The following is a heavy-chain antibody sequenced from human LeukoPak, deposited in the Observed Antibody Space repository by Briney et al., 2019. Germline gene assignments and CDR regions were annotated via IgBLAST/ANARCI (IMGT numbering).Heavy chain of an antibody. CDR3: ASGRGSSWYNWGNWFDP. D-gene: IGHD6-13*01. CDR2: IIPIFGTA. J-gene: IGHJ5*02. Sequence: ASVKVSCKASGGTFSSYSISWVRQAPGQGLEWLGGIIPIFGTANYAQKFQGRVTITADESTSTAYMELSSLRSEDTAVYYCASGRGSSWYNWGNWFDPWGQGTLVTVSS. V-gene: IGHV1-69*13. CDR1: GGTFSSYS.